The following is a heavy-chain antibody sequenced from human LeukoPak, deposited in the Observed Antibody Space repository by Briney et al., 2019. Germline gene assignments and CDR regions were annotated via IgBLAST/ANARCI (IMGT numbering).Heavy chain of an antibody. CDR3: AREGRAAAGRFDY. V-gene: IGHV1-69*04. CDR1: GGTFSSYA. CDR2: IIPILGIA. D-gene: IGHD6-13*01. J-gene: IGHJ4*02. Sequence: SVKVSCKASGGTFSSYAISWVRQAPGQGLEWMGRIIPILGIANYAQKFQGRVTITADKSTSTAYMELSSLRSEDTAVYYCAREGRAAAGRFDYWGQGTLVTASS.